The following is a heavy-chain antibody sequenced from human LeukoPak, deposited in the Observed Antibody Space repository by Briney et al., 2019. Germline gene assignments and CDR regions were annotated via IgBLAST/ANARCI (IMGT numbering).Heavy chain of an antibody. V-gene: IGHV3-74*01. J-gene: IGHJ4*02. D-gene: IGHD6-19*01. CDR1: GFTFSSYW. Sequence: PGGSLRLSCAASGFTFSSYWMHWVRQAPGKGLVWVSRIISDGSSTSYADSVKGRFTISRDNAKNTLYLQMNSLRAEDTAVYYCARDLAVAGTDLEYWGQGTLVTVSS. CDR3: ARDLAVAGTDLEY. CDR2: IISDGSST.